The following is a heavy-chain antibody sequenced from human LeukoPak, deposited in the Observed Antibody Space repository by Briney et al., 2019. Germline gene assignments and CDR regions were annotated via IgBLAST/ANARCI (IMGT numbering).Heavy chain of an antibody. CDR1: GGSISSSSAY. V-gene: IGHV4-39*01. Sequence: SETLSLTCTVSGGSISSSSAYWGWIRQPPGKGLEWIGSIYYSKNTHYNPSLKSRVTISADTSKNQFSLTLGSVSATDTAVYYCVSPRGFSYGYFNYWGQGTLVTVSS. J-gene: IGHJ4*02. D-gene: IGHD5-18*01. CDR2: IYYSKNT. CDR3: VSPRGFSYGYFNY.